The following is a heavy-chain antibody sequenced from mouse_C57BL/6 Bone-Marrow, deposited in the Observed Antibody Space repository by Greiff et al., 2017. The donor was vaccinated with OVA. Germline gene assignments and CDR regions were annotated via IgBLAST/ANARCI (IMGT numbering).Heavy chain of an antibody. J-gene: IGHJ2*01. Sequence: EVKLVESGGGLVKPGGSLKLSCAASGFTFSSYAMSWVRQTPEKRLEWVATISDGGSYTYYPDNVKGRFPISRDNAKNNLYLQMSHLKSEDTARYYCARDQDSNLDYWGQGTTLTGSS. V-gene: IGHV5-4*01. D-gene: IGHD2-5*01. CDR2: ISDGGSYT. CDR1: GFTFSSYA. CDR3: ARDQDSNLDY.